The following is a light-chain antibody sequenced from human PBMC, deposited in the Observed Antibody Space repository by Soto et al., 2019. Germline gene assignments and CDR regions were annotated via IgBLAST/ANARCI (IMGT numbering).Light chain of an antibody. V-gene: IGKV1-39*01. CDR1: QSISSY. CDR3: QQYNRYSRT. J-gene: IGKJ1*01. CDR2: AAS. Sequence: DIQMTQSPSSLSASVGDRVTITCRASQSISSYLNWYQQKPGKAPKLLIYAASSLQSGVPSRFSGSGSGTDFTLTISSLQPDDFATYYCQQYNRYSRTFGQGTKVDIK.